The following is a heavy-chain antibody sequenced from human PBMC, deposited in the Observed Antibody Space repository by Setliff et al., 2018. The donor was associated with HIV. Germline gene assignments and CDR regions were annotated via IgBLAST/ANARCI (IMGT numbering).Heavy chain of an antibody. CDR1: GYTFIHYA. D-gene: IGHD7-27*01. J-gene: IGHJ4*02. CDR2: ISNGDPNV. CDR3: ARIDNNWGSAN. V-gene: IGHV1-3*04. Sequence: ASVKVSCKASGYTFIHYAMHWVRQATGQRPEWLGWISNGDPNVKYSQKFQGRVTITADRSAATVYMELSSLTSEDTAVYYCARIDNNWGSANWGQGTLVTVSS.